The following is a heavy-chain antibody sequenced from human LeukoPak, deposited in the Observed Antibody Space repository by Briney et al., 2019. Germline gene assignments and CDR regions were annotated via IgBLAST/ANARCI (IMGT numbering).Heavy chain of an antibody. CDR2: MNPNSGNT. Sequence: APVKVSCKASGYTFTSYDINWVRQATGQGLEWMGWMNPNSGNTGYAQKFQGRVTMTRNTSISTAYMELSSLRSEDTAVYYCARATNPMVRGVSRDWGQGTLVTVSS. D-gene: IGHD3-10*01. CDR1: GYTFTSYD. J-gene: IGHJ4*02. V-gene: IGHV1-8*01. CDR3: ARATNPMVRGVSRD.